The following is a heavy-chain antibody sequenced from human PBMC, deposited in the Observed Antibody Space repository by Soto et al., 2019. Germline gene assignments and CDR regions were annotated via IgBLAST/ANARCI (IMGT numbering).Heavy chain of an antibody. CDR3: ARFVQFGGGYSVYDTY. Sequence: SETSLTCTVSGGSISIGNYYWGWIRQSPGKGLEWIGSIFYSGTTYYNPSLKSPVTISVDTSKNQFSLRLSSVTAADTAVYYCARFVQFGGGYSVYDTYWGQGTLVIGSS. V-gene: IGHV4-39*01. D-gene: IGHD5-12*01. CDR2: IFYSGTT. CDR1: GGSISIGNYY. J-gene: IGHJ4*01.